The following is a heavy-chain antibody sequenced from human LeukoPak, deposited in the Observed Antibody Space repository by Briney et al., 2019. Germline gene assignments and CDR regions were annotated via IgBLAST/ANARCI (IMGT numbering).Heavy chain of an antibody. CDR1: GFTFSSFG. J-gene: IGHJ4*02. CDR3: AKEAPYHYDSSGYPEY. V-gene: IGHV3-23*01. Sequence: AGSLSLSCAASGFTFSSFGMGWVRPAPGKGLEWVSAISGSGGRTYYADSVRGRFTISRDNSKNTLYLQMNSLRAEDTAVYNCAKEAPYHYDSSGYPEYWGQGTLVTVSS. D-gene: IGHD3-22*01. CDR2: ISGSGGRT.